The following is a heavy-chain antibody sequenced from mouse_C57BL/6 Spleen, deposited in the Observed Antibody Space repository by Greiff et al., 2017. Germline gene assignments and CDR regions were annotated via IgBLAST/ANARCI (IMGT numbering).Heavy chain of an antibody. D-gene: IGHD2-4*01. V-gene: IGHV8-8*01. CDR3: ARIAYDYDEGVDY. CDR2: IWWDDDK. Sequence: ESGPGLLQPSQTLSLTCSFSGFSLSTFGMGVGWIRQPSGKGLEWLAHIWWDDDKYYNPALKSRLTISKDTSKNQVFLKIANVDTADTATYYCARIAYDYDEGVDYWGQGTTLTVSS. CDR1: GFSLSTFGMG. J-gene: IGHJ2*01.